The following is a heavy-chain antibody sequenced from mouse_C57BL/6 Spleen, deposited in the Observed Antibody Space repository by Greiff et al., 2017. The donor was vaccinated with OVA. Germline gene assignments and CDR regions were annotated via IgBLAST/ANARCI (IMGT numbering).Heavy chain of an antibody. V-gene: IGHV3-6*01. Sequence: ESGPGLVKPSQSLSLTCSVTGYSITSGYYWNWIRQFPGNKLEWMGYISYDGSNNYNPSLKNRISITRDTSKNQFFLKLNSVTTEDTATYYCARADDYGPYYYAMDDWGQGTSVTVSS. CDR1: GYSITSGYY. CDR3: ARADDYGPYYYAMDD. D-gene: IGHD2-4*01. J-gene: IGHJ4*01. CDR2: ISYDGSN.